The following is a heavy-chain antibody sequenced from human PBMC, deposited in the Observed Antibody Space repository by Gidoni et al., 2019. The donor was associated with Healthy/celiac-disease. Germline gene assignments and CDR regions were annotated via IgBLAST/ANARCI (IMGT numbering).Heavy chain of an antibody. V-gene: IGHV4-4*07. D-gene: IGHD3-3*01. CDR3: ARDSLEWFPNWFDP. Sequence: QVQLQESGPGLVKPSETLSLTCTVSGGSISSYYWSWIRPPAGKGLEWIGRIYTSGSTNYNPSLKSRVTMSVDTSKNQFSLKLSSVTAADTAVYYCARDSLEWFPNWFDPWGQGTLVTVSS. CDR2: IYTSGST. J-gene: IGHJ5*02. CDR1: GGSISSYY.